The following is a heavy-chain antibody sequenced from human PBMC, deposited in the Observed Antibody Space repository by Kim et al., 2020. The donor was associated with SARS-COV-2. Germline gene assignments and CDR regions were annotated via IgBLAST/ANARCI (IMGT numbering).Heavy chain of an antibody. V-gene: IGHV4-39*01. CDR3: ARLLWFGESFDY. CDR2: IYYSGST. J-gene: IGHJ4*02. Sequence: WETLSLTCTVSGGSISSSSYYWGWIRQPPGKGLEWIGSIYYSGSTYYNPTLKSRVTISVDTSKNQFSLKLSSVTAADTAVYYCARLLWFGESFDYWGQGTLVTVSS. CDR1: GGSISSSSYY. D-gene: IGHD3-10*01.